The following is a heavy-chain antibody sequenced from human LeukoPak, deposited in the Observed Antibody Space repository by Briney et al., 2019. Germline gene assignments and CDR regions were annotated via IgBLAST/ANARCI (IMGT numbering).Heavy chain of an antibody. J-gene: IGHJ4*02. D-gene: IGHD6-19*01. V-gene: IGHV3-30*04. CDR1: GFTLSNYA. Sequence: PGGSLRLSCAASGFTLSNYATHWVRQAPGKGLEWVAVISYDGSNKYYADSVKGRFTISRDNSKNTLYLQMNSLRVEETAVYYCAREEASSSHFDSWGQGTLVTVSS. CDR3: AREEASSSHFDS. CDR2: ISYDGSNK.